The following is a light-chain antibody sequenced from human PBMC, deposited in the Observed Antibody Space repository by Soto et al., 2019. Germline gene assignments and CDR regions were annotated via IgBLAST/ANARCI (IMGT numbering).Light chain of an antibody. V-gene: IGKV3-11*01. J-gene: IGKJ3*01. CDR2: DAT. CDR1: QSVSSY. CDR3: QQRSNWPT. Sequence: EIVLTQSPATLSLSPGERATLSCRASQSVSSYLAWYQKKPGQAPRLLIYDATNRATGIPARFSGSGFGTDFTLTITSLEPEDFAIYYYQQRSNWPTFGPGTKVDIK.